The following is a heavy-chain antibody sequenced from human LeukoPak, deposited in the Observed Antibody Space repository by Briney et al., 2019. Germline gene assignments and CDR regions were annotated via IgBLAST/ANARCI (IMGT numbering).Heavy chain of an antibody. J-gene: IGHJ6*02. CDR3: ARALGYYYGSGSYYYPYYYYGMDV. CDR2: INHSGST. CDR1: VGSFSGYY. D-gene: IGHD3-10*01. V-gene: IGHV4-34*01. Sequence: PSETLSLTCAVYVGSFSGYYWSWIRQPPGKGLEWIGEINHSGSTNYNPSLKSRVTISVDTSKNQFSLKLSSVTAADTAVYYCARALGYYYGSGSYYYPYYYYGMDVWGQGTTVTVSS.